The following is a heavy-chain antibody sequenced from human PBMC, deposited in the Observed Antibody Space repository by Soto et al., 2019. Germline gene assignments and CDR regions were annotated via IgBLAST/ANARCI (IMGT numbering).Heavy chain of an antibody. CDR3: ARQRTSVVTQAYFDS. J-gene: IGHJ4*02. V-gene: IGHV4-39*01. CDR2: IYYSGST. CDR1: GDSINNRSYY. D-gene: IGHD2-21*02. Sequence: PSETLSLTCTVTGDSINNRSYYWGWIRQPPGKGLEWIGSIYYSGSTYNNPSLKSRVSMSVDTSKNRFSLKLRSVTAADTALYYCARQRTSVVTQAYFDSWGQGSPVTVSS.